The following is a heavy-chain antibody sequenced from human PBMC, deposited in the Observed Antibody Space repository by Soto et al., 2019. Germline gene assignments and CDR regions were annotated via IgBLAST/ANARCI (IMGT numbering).Heavy chain of an antibody. CDR2: IYHSGST. CDR1: GGSISSSNW. Sequence: QVQLQESGPGLVKPSGTLSLTCAVSGGSISSSNWWSWVRQPPGKGLEWIGEIYHSGSTNYNPSLKSRVTISVDKSKNQFSLKLSSVTAADTAVYYSAIRGGYYYDSSGYHYWGQGTLVTVSS. V-gene: IGHV4-4*02. CDR3: AIRGGYYYDSSGYHY. J-gene: IGHJ4*02. D-gene: IGHD3-22*01.